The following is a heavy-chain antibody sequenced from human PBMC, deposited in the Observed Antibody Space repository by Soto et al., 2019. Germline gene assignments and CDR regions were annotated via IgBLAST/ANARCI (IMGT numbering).Heavy chain of an antibody. CDR2: INAGNGNT. V-gene: IGHV1-3*01. CDR1: GYTFTSYA. Sequence: QVQLVQSGAEVKKPGASVKVSCKASGYTFTSYAMHWVRQAAGQRLEWMGWINAGNGNTKYSQKFQGRVTITRDTSASTAYMELSSLRSEDTAVYYCAREEAGIVVDTPPSWVHYYYYMDVWGKWTTVTVSS. CDR3: AREEAGIVVDTPPSWVHYYYYMDV. D-gene: IGHD2-2*01. J-gene: IGHJ6*03.